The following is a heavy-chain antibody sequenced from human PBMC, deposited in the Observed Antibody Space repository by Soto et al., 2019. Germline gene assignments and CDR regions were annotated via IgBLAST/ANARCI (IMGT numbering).Heavy chain of an antibody. CDR3: AKNILGDGGYGGY. V-gene: IGHV3-23*01. CDR1: GFTFSSYA. J-gene: IGHJ4*02. D-gene: IGHD5-12*01. Sequence: PGGSLRLSCAASGFTFSSYAMSGVRQAPGKGLEWVSAISGSGGTIYYADSVKGRFTISRDNSKNTLYLQMNSLRAEDTAVYYCAKNILGDGGYGGYWGQGTLVTVSS. CDR2: ISGSGGTI.